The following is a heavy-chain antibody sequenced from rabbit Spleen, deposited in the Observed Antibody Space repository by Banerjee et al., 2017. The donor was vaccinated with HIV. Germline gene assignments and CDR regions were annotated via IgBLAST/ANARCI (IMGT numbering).Heavy chain of an antibody. J-gene: IGHJ6*01. CDR2: VAAGVSLTS. CDR3: ARSTYGYDDYGDLYYAAMDL. V-gene: IGHV1S45*01. CDR1: GFSFTYIDY. D-gene: IGHD2-1*01. Sequence: QEQLVESGGGLVQPEGSLTLTCTASGFSFTYIDYLCWVRQPPGKGPEWIACVAAGVSLTSYYATWAKGRFTISKTSSTTVTLQMTSLTAADTATYFCARSTYGYDDYGDLYYAAMDLWGPGTLVTVS.